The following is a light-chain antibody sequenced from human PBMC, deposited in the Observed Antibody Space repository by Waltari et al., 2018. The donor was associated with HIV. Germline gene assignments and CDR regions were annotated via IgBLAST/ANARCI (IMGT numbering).Light chain of an antibody. Sequence: DVVMTQSPLSLLVTLGQPDSISCKSSQSLVSSDGNTYLVWFQQRPGQSPRRLIYKVSDRDSGVPDRFSGSGSGADFTLKISRVEAEDIGVYFCMQGTHWPRTFGLGTKVEI. CDR3: MQGTHWPRT. J-gene: IGKJ1*01. V-gene: IGKV2-30*01. CDR1: QSLVSSDGNTY. CDR2: KVS.